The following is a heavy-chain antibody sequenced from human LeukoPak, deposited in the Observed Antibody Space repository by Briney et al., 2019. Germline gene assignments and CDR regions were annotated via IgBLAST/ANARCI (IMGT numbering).Heavy chain of an antibody. D-gene: IGHD5-18*01. CDR2: ISYDGSNK. Sequence: GGSLRLSCAASGFTFSSYAMHWVRQAPGKGLEWVAVISYDGSNKYYADSVKGRFTNTRDNSKNTLYLQMNSLRAEDTAVYYCARDTAMGEYYFDYWGQGTLVTVSS. CDR1: GFTFSSYA. V-gene: IGHV3-30-3*01. CDR3: ARDTAMGEYYFDY. J-gene: IGHJ4*02.